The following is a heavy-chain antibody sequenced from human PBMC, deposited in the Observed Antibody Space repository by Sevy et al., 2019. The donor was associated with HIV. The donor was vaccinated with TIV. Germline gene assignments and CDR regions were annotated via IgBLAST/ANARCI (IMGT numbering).Heavy chain of an antibody. D-gene: IGHD2-2*01. V-gene: IGHV3-23*01. CDR2: ISGRGGST. Sequence: GGSLRLSCAASGFTFSSYAMSWVRQAPGKGLEWVSAISGRGGSTYYADSVKGRFTISRDNSKNTLYLQMNSLRADDTAVYYWAKPYCSSTSCYRGDAFDIWGQGTMVTVSS. CDR1: GFTFSSYA. J-gene: IGHJ3*02. CDR3: AKPYCSSTSCYRGDAFDI.